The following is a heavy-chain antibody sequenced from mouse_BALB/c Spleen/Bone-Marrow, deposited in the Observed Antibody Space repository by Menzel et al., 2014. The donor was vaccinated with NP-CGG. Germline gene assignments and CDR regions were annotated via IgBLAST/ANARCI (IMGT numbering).Heavy chain of an antibody. CDR1: GFDFSRYW. CDR2: INPESNTI. V-gene: IGHV4-1*02. CDR3: ARLGYYGWFAY. J-gene: IGHJ3*01. D-gene: IGHD2-3*01. Sequence: EVTLLESGGGLVQPGGSLKLSCAASGFDFSRYWMSWVRQAPGKGLQWIGEINPESNTINYTPSLKDKFIISRDNAKNTLYLQMSKVRSEDTALYCCARLGYYGWFAYWGQGTLVTVSA.